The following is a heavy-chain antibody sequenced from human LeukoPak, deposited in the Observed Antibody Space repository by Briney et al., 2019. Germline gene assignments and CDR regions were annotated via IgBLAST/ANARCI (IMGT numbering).Heavy chain of an antibody. Sequence: ASVKVSCKASGYTFTGYYMHWLRQAPGQGLEWMGWINPNSGGTNYAQKFQGRVTMTRDTSISTAYMELSRLRSDDTAVYYCARVRVTSPLAPFDYWGQGTLVTVSS. CDR2: INPNSGGT. V-gene: IGHV1-2*02. CDR3: ARVRVTSPLAPFDY. CDR1: GYTFTGYY. D-gene: IGHD1-14*01. J-gene: IGHJ4*02.